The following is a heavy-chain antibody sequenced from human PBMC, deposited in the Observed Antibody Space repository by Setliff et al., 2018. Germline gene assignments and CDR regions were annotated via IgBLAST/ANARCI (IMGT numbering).Heavy chain of an antibody. CDR1: GFTFSTYW. J-gene: IGHJ5*02. CDR2: ISTDGSSI. CDR3: AADPPRSWP. V-gene: IGHV3-74*03. Sequence: PGESLKISCVTSGFTFSTYWMHWVRQAPGQGLVWVARISTDGSSITYADSVKGRFTISRDNAKHSLYLQMNSLRAEDTAVYYCAADPPRSWPWGQGTLVTVSS.